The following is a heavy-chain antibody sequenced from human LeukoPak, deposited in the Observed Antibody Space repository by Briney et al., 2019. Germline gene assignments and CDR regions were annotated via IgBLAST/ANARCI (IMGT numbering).Heavy chain of an antibody. CDR2: INPKSGGT. J-gene: IGHJ5*01. Sequence: ASVKVSCKASGYTFSDYYTHWVRQAPRQGLEWMGWINPKSGGTDYAQKFQGRVAMTRDTSISTAYMELSRLRSDDTAVYYCARGGNYYNIESNWFDSWGQGTLVTVSS. D-gene: IGHD3-22*01. CDR1: GYTFSDYY. CDR3: ARGGNYYNIESNWFDS. V-gene: IGHV1-2*02.